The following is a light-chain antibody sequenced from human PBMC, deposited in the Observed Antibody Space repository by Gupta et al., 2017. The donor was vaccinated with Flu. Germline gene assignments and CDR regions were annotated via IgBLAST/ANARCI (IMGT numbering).Light chain of an antibody. J-gene: IGLJ3*02. CDR2: RND. CDR1: SSNIGGNY. Sequence: QSVLTQPPSASGTPGQRVTISCSGSSSNIGGNYVYWYHQLPGTAPKLLIYRNDQRPSGVPDRFSGSKSGTSASLAIGGLRSEDEADYYCAVWDDNLSGWVFGGGTKLTVL. CDR3: AVWDDNLSGWV. V-gene: IGLV1-47*01.